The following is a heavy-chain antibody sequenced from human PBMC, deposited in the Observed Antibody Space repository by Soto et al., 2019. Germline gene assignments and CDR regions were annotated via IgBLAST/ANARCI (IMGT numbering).Heavy chain of an antibody. CDR1: GFTFSSYG. J-gene: IGHJ6*02. Sequence: QVQLVESGGGVVQPGRSLRLSCAASGFTFSSYGMHWVRQAPGKGLEWVAVIWCDGSNKYYADSVKGRFTISRDNSKNTLYLQMNSLRAEDTAVYYCARGSARDLIYYYYGMDVWGQGTTVTVSS. CDR2: IWCDGSNK. V-gene: IGHV3-33*01. CDR3: ARGSARDLIYYYYGMDV. D-gene: IGHD3-16*01.